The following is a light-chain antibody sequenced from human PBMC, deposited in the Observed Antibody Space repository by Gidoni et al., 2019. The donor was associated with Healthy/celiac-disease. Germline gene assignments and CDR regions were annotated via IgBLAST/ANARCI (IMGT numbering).Light chain of an antibody. CDR1: SSDVGGYNY. Sequence: QSALTQPASVSGSPGQSITISCTGTSSDVGGYNYVSWYQKHPGKAPKLMIYEVSNRPSGVSNRFSGSKSGNTASLTISGLQAEDEADYYCSSYTSSSFWVFGGGTKLTVL. V-gene: IGLV2-14*01. CDR2: EVS. J-gene: IGLJ3*02. CDR3: SSYTSSSFWV.